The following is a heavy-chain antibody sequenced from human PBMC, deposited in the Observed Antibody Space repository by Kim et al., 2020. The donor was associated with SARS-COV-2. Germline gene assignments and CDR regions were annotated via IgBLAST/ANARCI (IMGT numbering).Heavy chain of an antibody. CDR3: AKESPYGGFDH. J-gene: IGHJ4*02. CDR2: ISSTSSAT. D-gene: IGHD4-17*01. Sequence: GGSLRLSCSASGFTFSSYAMRWVRQAPGKGLECVSSISSTSSATYYAAVVKGRFTISRDISKKTLFLQMNSLRVEDTAIYYCAKESPYGGFDHWGQGTLVTVSS. V-gene: IGHV3-23*01. CDR1: GFTFSSYA.